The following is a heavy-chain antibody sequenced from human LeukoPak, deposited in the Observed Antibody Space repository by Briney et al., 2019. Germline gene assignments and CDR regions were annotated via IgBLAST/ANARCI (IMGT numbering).Heavy chain of an antibody. V-gene: IGHV4-31*03. Sequence: SETLSLTCSVSGGSLTSGRYYWTWIRQYPEKGLEWIGYSYYTGSTHYKPSLKSRVAISLDKSKNQFSLNLTSATAADTAVYYCARATYDLLTGYYLDSWGQGTLVTVSS. CDR2: SYYTGST. J-gene: IGHJ4*02. D-gene: IGHD3-9*01. CDR3: ARATYDLLTGYYLDS. CDR1: GGSLTSGRYY.